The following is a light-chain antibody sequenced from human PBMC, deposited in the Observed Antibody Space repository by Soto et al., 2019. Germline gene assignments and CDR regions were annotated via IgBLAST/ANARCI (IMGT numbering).Light chain of an antibody. V-gene: IGLV1-47*01. Sequence: QSVLTQPPSASGTPGQRVTISCSGSSSNIGSNYVFWYQQLTGTAPKLLIYKNNQRPSGVPDRFSDSKSGTSASLAISGLRSEDEADYYCAAWDDSLSGWVFGGGTKVTVL. CDR2: KNN. CDR3: AAWDDSLSGWV. CDR1: SSNIGSNY. J-gene: IGLJ3*02.